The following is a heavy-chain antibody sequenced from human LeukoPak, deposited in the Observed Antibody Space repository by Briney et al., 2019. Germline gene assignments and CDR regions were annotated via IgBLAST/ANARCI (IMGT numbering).Heavy chain of an antibody. D-gene: IGHD1-26*01. CDR1: GGSISSSSYY. J-gene: IGHJ5*02. V-gene: IGHV4-61*01. Sequence: PSETPSLTCTVSGGSISSSSYYWGWIRQPPGTGLEWIGYIYYSGSTNYNSSLKSRVTISVDTSKNQFSLKLSSVTAADTAVYYCARDGGELLDWFDPWGQGTLVTVSS. CDR2: IYYSGST. CDR3: ARDGGELLDWFDP.